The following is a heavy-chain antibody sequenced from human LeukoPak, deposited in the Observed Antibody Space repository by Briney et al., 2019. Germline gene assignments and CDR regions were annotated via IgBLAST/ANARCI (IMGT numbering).Heavy chain of an antibody. CDR3: EARGGDYYGSGSDFDY. J-gene: IGHJ4*02. Sequence: SETLSLTCAVYGGSFSGYYWSWIRQPPGKGLEWIGEINHSGSTNYNPSLKGRVTISVDTSKNQFSLKLSSVTAADTAVYYCEARGGDYYGSGSDFDYWGQGTLVTVSS. V-gene: IGHV4-34*01. CDR1: GGSFSGYY. D-gene: IGHD3-10*01. CDR2: INHSGST.